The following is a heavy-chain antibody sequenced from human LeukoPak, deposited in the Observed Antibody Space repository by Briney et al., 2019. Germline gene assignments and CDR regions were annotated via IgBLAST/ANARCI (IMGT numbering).Heavy chain of an antibody. CDR3: ARTYYDFWSGHYYFYMDV. D-gene: IGHD3-3*01. CDR1: GASISSHY. V-gene: IGHV4-59*11. CDR2: IYHSGST. J-gene: IGHJ6*03. Sequence: SETLSLTCTVSGASISSHYWSWIRQPPGKGLEWIGYIYHSGSTTYNPSLKSRVTISVDTSKSQFSLRLGSVTAADTALYYCARTYYDFWSGHYYFYMDVWGKGTTVTVPS.